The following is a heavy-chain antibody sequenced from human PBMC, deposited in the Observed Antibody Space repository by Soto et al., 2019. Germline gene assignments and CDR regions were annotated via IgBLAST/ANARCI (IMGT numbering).Heavy chain of an antibody. J-gene: IGHJ5*02. Sequence: SETLSLTCTVSGGSISSGGYYWSWIRQHPGKGLEWIGYIYYSGSTYYNPSLKSRVTISVDTSENQFSLKLSSVTAADTAVYYCASVYSSGYYHWFDPWGQGTLVTVSS. CDR2: IYYSGST. V-gene: IGHV4-31*03. CDR1: GGSISSGGYY. D-gene: IGHD3-22*01. CDR3: ASVYSSGYYHWFDP.